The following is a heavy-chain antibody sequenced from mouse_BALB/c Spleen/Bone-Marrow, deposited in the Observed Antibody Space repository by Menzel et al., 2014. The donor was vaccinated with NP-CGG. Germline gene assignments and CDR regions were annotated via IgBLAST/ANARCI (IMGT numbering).Heavy chain of an antibody. D-gene: IGHD1-3*01. CDR2: IYPANGNT. CDR3: ARSPGEVNY. Sequence: VQLKESGAELVKPGASVKLSCTASGFNIIYAYIHWVKRRPEQGLEWIGRIYPANGNTNYDPKFQGKATITADTSSNTAYLHHNSLTSEDTAVYYCARSPGEVNYWGQGTLVTVSA. J-gene: IGHJ3*01. V-gene: IGHV14-3*02. CDR1: GFNIIYAY.